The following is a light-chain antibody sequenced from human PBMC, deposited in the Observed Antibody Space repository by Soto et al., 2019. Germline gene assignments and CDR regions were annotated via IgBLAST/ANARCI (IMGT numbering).Light chain of an antibody. J-gene: IGLJ2*01. Sequence: QSALTQPASVSGSPGQSITISCTGTSSDVGGYNYVSWYQQHPDKAPKLMIYDVSNRPSGVSNRFSGSKSGNTASLTISGLQAEDEADYYCSSYTSSSNVVFGGGTQLTVL. CDR1: SSDVGGYNY. CDR3: SSYTSSSNVV. V-gene: IGLV2-14*01. CDR2: DVS.